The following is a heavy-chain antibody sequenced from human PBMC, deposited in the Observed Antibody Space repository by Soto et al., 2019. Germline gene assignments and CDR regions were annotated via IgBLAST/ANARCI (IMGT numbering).Heavy chain of an antibody. CDR1: GFTFSSYS. D-gene: IGHD2-2*01. V-gene: IGHV3-48*02. CDR2: ITSKSTTI. CDR3: AREQGACSETSCYPSSYDC. Sequence: GGSLRLSCAASGFTFSSYSMNWVRQAPGKGLEWISYITSKSTTIKYADSVEGRFTVSRDNAKNSLFLQLNSLRDDDTAVYYCAREQGACSETSCYPSSYDCWRQVTLASVSS. J-gene: IGHJ4*02.